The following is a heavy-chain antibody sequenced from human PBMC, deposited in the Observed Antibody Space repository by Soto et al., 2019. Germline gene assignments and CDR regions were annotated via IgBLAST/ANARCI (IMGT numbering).Heavy chain of an antibody. CDR2: IYDSGKT. V-gene: IGHV4-39*01. CDR3: AKNLRRTGRFDY. J-gene: IGHJ4*02. CDR1: GASITSTTYY. Sequence: SETLSLTFSLSGASITSTTYYWPRIHQPPGKGLEWVGSIYDSGKTHYNPSLKSRTTISVDRSRNQFSLQVSSVTAADTAVYYCAKNLRRTGRFDYWGQGTVVT.